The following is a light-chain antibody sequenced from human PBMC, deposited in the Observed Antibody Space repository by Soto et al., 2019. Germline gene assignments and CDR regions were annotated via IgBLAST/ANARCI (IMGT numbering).Light chain of an antibody. CDR3: QQYNNWPKT. J-gene: IGKJ1*01. CDR2: GAS. V-gene: IGKV3-15*01. Sequence: EIVMTQSAXTLSVSPGESTTLSCRASQSVSSKLAWYQQKPGQAPRLLIYGASTRATGIPARFSGSGSGTEFTLTISSLQSEDFAVYYCQQYNNWPKTFGQGTKVDIK. CDR1: QSVSSK.